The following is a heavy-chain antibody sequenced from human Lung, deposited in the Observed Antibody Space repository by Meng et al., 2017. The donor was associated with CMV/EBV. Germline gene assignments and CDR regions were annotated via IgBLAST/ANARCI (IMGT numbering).Heavy chain of an antibody. CDR3: ARDIAVAAADH. J-gene: IGHJ4*02. D-gene: IGHD6-19*01. V-gene: IGHV3-48*03. CDR1: GFTFSNYE. CDR2: ISQSGSLI. Sequence: GESXKISCAASGFTFSNYEMDWVRQAPGKGLEWVSYISQSGSLIYNADSVKGRFTISRDDAKNSLYLQMNSLRVEDTAVYYCARDIAVAAADHWGQGTRVTCAS.